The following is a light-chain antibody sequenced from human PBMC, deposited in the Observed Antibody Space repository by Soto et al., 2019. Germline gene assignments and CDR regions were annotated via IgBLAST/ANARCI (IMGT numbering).Light chain of an antibody. CDR3: CSYAGSSTFYV. V-gene: IGLV2-23*02. J-gene: IGLJ1*01. Sequence: QPASVSGSPGQSITISCTGTSSDVGSYNLVSWYQQHPGKAPKLMIYEVSKRPSGVSNRFSGSKSGNTASLTISGLQAEDEADYYCCSYAGSSTFYVFGTGTKVTVL. CDR1: SSDVGSYNL. CDR2: EVS.